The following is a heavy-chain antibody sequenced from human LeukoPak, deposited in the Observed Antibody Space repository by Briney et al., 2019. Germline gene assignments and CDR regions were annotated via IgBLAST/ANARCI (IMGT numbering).Heavy chain of an antibody. Sequence: SETLSLTCTVSGDSISSSSYYWGWVRQPPGKGLEWIGDIYYSGSSYYSPSLKSRVTISLDTSKNQFSLKLRSVTAADTAVYYCARRRYYDSTGFLDLGQGSLVSVSS. CDR2: IYYSGSS. CDR3: ARRRYYDSTGFLD. CDR1: GDSISSSSYY. D-gene: IGHD3-22*01. J-gene: IGHJ1*01. V-gene: IGHV4-39*01.